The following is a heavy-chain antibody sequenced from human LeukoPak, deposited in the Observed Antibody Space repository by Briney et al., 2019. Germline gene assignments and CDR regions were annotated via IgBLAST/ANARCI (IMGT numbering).Heavy chain of an antibody. CDR2: INPNSGGS. D-gene: IGHD3-22*01. Sequence: GASVKVSCKASGYTFTGYYIHWVRQAPGQGLEWMGWINPNSGGSKYAQKFQGRVTMTRDTSISTAYMELSRLRYDDTAVYYCARGFDYYDSSGYNSDAFDLWGQGTMVTVSS. J-gene: IGHJ3*01. V-gene: IGHV1-2*02. CDR1: GYTFTGYY. CDR3: ARGFDYYDSSGYNSDAFDL.